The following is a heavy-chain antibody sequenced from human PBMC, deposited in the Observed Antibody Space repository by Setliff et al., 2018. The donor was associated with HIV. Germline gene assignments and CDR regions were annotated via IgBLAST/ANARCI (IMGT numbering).Heavy chain of an antibody. CDR3: ARERPPMEGWGDYFDY. J-gene: IGHJ4*02. CDR2: IYYSGNT. Sequence: SETLSLTCTVSGDSISSGSYYWNWIRQPPGKGLEWIGKIYYSGNTFYKSSLKSRVSISVDTSKNQFSLRLRSVTAADTAIYYCARERPPMEGWGDYFDYWGQGTLVTVSS. CDR1: GDSISSGSYY. V-gene: IGHV4-61*01. D-gene: IGHD3-3*01.